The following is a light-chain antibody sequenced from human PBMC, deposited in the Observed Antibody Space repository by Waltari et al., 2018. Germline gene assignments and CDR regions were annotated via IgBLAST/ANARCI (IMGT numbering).Light chain of an antibody. CDR1: QSINNH. J-gene: IGKJ1*01. CDR3: QQGYNNPRT. CDR2: GAS. Sequence: DIQMTQSPSSLSASVGDRVTITCRASQSINNHLNWYQQKAGKAPKLLIFGASRLQSGVPSRFSGSGSGTYFPLTISSLQPEDFATYYCQQGYNNPRTFGQGTEVEMK. V-gene: IGKV1-39*01.